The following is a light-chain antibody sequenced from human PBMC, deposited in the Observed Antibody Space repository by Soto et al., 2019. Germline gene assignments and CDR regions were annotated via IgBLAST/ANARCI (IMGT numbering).Light chain of an antibody. CDR1: QGIANF. V-gene: IGKV1-9*01. CDR3: QQLNSFPIP. CDR2: GAS. J-gene: IGKJ3*01. Sequence: IQLTQSPSSLSASVGDRVTMSCRASQGIANFLAWYQQEPGKAPKLLIYGASTLQSGVPSRFSGSGSGTDFTLTISSLQPEDFATYYCQQLNSFPIPFGPGTKVDIK.